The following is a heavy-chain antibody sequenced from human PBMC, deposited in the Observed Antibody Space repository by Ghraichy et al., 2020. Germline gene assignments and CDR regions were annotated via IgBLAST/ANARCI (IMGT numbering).Heavy chain of an antibody. CDR2: ISSSSSGI. J-gene: IGHJ4*02. CDR3: ARESDHLIDY. Sequence: GGSLRLSCAASGFMFNIYSMNLVRQAPGKGLEWVSYISSSSSGIYYADSVKGRFTMSRDNAKNSLYLQMNSLRDEDTAVYYCARESDHLIDYWGQGTLVTVSS. V-gene: IGHV3-48*02. CDR1: GFMFNIYS. D-gene: IGHD2-21*02.